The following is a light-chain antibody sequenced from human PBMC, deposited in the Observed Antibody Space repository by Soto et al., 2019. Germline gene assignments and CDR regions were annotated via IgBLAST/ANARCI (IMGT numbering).Light chain of an antibody. CDR1: QGITNS. J-gene: IGKJ3*01. CDR3: QKYNSAPFT. V-gene: IGKV1-27*01. Sequence: DIQMTQSPSSLSASVGDTVTITCRASQGITNSLAWDQQKPGKVPNLLIYAASTLQSGVPSRFSGGGSGTDFTLTISSLQPEDVATYYCQKYNSAPFTFGPGTKVDIK. CDR2: AAS.